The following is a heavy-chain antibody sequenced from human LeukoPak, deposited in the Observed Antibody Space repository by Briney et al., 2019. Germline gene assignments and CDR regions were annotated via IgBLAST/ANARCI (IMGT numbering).Heavy chain of an antibody. CDR1: AGTFSSYA. Sequence: ASAKVSCKTSAGTFSSYAISWVRQAPGRGLEWMGRIIPILGIANYAQKFQGRVTITADKSTSTAYMELSSLRCEDPAVYYCARVASFGSGSPYGMDVWGQGTTVSVSS. CDR3: ARVASFGSGSPYGMDV. V-gene: IGHV1-69*04. D-gene: IGHD3-10*01. CDR2: IIPILGIA. J-gene: IGHJ6*02.